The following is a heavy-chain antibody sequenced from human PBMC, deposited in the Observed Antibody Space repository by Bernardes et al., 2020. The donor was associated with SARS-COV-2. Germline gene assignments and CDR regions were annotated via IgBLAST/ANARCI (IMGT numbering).Heavy chain of an antibody. CDR2: ISSSSSYI. V-gene: IGHV3-21*01. Sequence: GGSLRLSCAASGFTFSSYSMNWVRQAPGKGLEWVSSISSSSSYIYYADSVKGRFTISRDNAKNSLYLQMNSLRAEDTAVYYCARDPLVATDYYYYYGMDVWGQGTTVTVSS. CDR1: GFTFSSYS. J-gene: IGHJ6*02. D-gene: IGHD5-12*01. CDR3: ARDPLVATDYYYYYGMDV.